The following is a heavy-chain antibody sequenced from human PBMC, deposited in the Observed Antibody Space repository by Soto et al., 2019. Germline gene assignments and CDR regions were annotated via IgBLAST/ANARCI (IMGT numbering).Heavy chain of an antibody. V-gene: IGHV4-59*01. J-gene: IGHJ4*02. CDR2: IYYSGST. D-gene: IGHD1-26*01. CDR3: AREGGVGAMAFDY. Sequence: WDALFLTCTVSGVSISSYYWSWIRQPPGKGLEWIGYIYYSGSTNYNPSLKSRVTISVDTSKNQFSLKLSSVTAADTAVYYCAREGGVGAMAFDYWGQGTLVTVSS. CDR1: GVSISSYY.